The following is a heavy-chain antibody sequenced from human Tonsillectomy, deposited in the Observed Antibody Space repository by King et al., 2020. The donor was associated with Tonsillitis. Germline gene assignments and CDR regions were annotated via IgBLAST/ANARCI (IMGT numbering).Heavy chain of an antibody. D-gene: IGHD1-1*01. Sequence: QVQLVESGGGLVKPGGSLRLSCAASGFTFSDYCMTWIRQAPGKGLEWVSYISSGGRNIYYADSVKARFTISRDNAKNSLYLQMNSLRAEDTAVYYCARDWNDRQGEFDYWGQGTLVTVSS. CDR1: GFTFSDYC. CDR2: ISSGGRNI. CDR3: ARDWNDRQGEFDY. J-gene: IGHJ4*02. V-gene: IGHV3-11*01.